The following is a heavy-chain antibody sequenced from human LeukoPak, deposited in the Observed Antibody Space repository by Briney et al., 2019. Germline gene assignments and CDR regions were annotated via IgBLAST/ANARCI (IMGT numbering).Heavy chain of an antibody. D-gene: IGHD3-10*01. CDR2: IYYSGST. CDR1: GGSISSYY. J-gene: IGHJ3*02. V-gene: IGHV4-59*08. CDR3: ARDLWFGELLWPSAFDI. Sequence: SAALSLTFPVAGGSISSYYWSWIRPPPGKGLEWIGYIYYSGSTNYNPSLKSRVTISVDTSKNQLSLKLSSVTAADTAVYYCARDLWFGELLWPSAFDIWGQGTMVTVSS.